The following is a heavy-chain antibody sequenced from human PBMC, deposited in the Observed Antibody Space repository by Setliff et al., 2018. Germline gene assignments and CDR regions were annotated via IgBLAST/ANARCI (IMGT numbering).Heavy chain of an antibody. D-gene: IGHD3-3*01. J-gene: IGHJ4*02. CDR2: IYYNGDT. CDR3: ARVRVVQGYYEFDH. V-gene: IGHV4-39*07. Sequence: SETLSLTCSLSGDSISSSSYHWGWIRQSPGKGLEWIGNIYYNGDTNRNPSLKSRVTVSVDTSRDQFSLSLSSVTAADTAIYYCARVRVVQGYYEFDHWGQGTLVPSPQ. CDR1: GDSISSSSYH.